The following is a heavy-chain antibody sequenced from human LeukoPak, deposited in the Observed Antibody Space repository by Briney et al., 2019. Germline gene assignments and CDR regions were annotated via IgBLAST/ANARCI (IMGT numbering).Heavy chain of an antibody. V-gene: IGHV3-15*01. J-gene: IGHJ3*02. D-gene: IGHD2-8*01. CDR2: MIANTAGGTT. Sequence: SGGSLTLSCAASGLTFSNAWMIWVRHASGRGLEWVGRMIANTAGGTTDYAAPVKGRFTVSRDDSKNTLYLQMNSLKTEDTALYYCTTERMGAFDIWGQGTMVTVSS. CDR3: TTERMGAFDI. CDR1: GLTFSNAW.